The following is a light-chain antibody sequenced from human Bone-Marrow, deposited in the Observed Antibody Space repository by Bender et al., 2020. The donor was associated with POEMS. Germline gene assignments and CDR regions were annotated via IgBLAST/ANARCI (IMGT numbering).Light chain of an antibody. CDR3: AAWEDSLNGWV. V-gene: IGLV2-14*03. J-gene: IGLJ3*02. CDR1: SSDVGGYNY. Sequence: QSALTQPASVSGSPGQSITISCTGASSDVGGYNYVSWYQQHPGKAPKLMIYDVSNRPSGVSPRFSGSKSDNTASLTISGLQAEDEADYYCAAWEDSLNGWVFGGGTKLTVL. CDR2: DVS.